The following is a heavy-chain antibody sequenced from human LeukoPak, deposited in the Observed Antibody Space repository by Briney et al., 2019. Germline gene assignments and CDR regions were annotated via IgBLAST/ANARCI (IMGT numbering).Heavy chain of an antibody. CDR1: GFTFSSYS. J-gene: IGHJ4*02. CDR2: ISGSGGST. Sequence: GGSLRLSCAASGFTFSSYSMNWVRQAPGKGLEWVSAISGSGGSTYYADSVKGRFTISRDNSKNTLYLQMNSLRAEDTAVYYCAKDPTDVRAWELLDDYWGQGTLVTVSS. V-gene: IGHV3-23*01. D-gene: IGHD1-26*01. CDR3: AKDPTDVRAWELLDDY.